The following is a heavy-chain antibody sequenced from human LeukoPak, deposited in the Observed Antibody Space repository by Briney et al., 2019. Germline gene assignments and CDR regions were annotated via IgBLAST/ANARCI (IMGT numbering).Heavy chain of an antibody. Sequence: GGSLRLSCAASGFTLSNYAMNWVRQAPGKRLEWVANIKQDGSEQYYVDSVKGRFTISRDNARNLLYLQMNSLRAEDTAVYYCARRALTMARGARPYYFDYWGQGTLVTVSS. CDR3: ARRALTMARGARPYYFDY. CDR1: GFTLSNYA. D-gene: IGHD3-10*01. J-gene: IGHJ4*02. V-gene: IGHV3-7*01. CDR2: IKQDGSEQ.